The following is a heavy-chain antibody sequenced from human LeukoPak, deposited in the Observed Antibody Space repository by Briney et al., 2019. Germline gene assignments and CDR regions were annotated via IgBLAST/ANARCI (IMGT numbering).Heavy chain of an antibody. CDR3: ARDAYYDFWSGYPRYFDY. CDR1: GVNFSSYW. Sequence: GGSLRLSCAVSGVNFSSYWMSWVRQAPGKGLEWVANIKQDGSEEYYVDSVKGRFTISTDNAKNSLYLQMNSLRAEDTAVYYCARDAYYDFWSGYPRYFDYWGQEPWSPSPQ. D-gene: IGHD3-3*01. CDR2: IKQDGSEE. J-gene: IGHJ4*01. V-gene: IGHV3-7*01.